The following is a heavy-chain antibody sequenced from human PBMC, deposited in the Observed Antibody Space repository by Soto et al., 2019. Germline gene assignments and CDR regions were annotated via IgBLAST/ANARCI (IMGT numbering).Heavy chain of an antibody. D-gene: IGHD2-2*02. Sequence: GGSLRLSCAASGLTFDDYAMHWVRQAPGKGLEWVSGISWNSGSIGYADSVKGRFTISRDNAKNSLYLQMNSLRAEDTALYYCAKGYCSSTSCYKAFDIWGQGTMVTVSS. J-gene: IGHJ3*02. V-gene: IGHV3-9*01. CDR2: ISWNSGSI. CDR1: GLTFDDYA. CDR3: AKGYCSSTSCYKAFDI.